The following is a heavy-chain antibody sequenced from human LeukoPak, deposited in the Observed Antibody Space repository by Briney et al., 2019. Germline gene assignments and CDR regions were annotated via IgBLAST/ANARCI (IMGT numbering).Heavy chain of an antibody. V-gene: IGHV3-23*01. J-gene: IGHJ4*02. CDR2: ISGSGGST. D-gene: IGHD2-2*01. Sequence: GGSLRLSCAASGFTFSSYAMSWVRQAPGKGLEWVSAISGSGGSTYYADSVKGRFTISRDNSKNTLYLQMNSLRAEDTAVYYCAKTPRHGIVVAPAAVVGYYWGQGTLVTVSS. CDR1: GFTFSSYA. CDR3: AKTPRHGIVVAPAAVVGYY.